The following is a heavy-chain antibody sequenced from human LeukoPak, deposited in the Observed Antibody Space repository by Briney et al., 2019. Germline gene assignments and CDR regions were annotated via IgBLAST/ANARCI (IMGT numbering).Heavy chain of an antibody. D-gene: IGHD2-15*01. J-gene: IGHJ4*02. V-gene: IGHV4-39*01. CDR1: GGSISSSSYY. CDR2: IYYSGNT. Sequence: SETLSLTCTVSGGSISSSSYYWGWIRQPPGKGLEWIVSIYYSGNTYYNPSLKSRVTISVDTSKDQFSLKLSSVTAADTAVYYCARLGDCSCGSCYGQPDYWGQGTLVTVSS. CDR3: ARLGDCSCGSCYGQPDY.